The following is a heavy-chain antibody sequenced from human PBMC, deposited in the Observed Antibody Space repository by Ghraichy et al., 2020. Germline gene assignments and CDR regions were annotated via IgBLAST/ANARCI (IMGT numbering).Heavy chain of an antibody. D-gene: IGHD1-26*01. J-gene: IGHJ4*02. V-gene: IGHV3-30*18. Sequence: GGSLRLSCAASGFTFSSYGMHWVRQAPGKGLEWVAVISYDGSNKYYADSVKGRFTISRDNSKNTLYLQMNSLRAEDTAVYYCAKVGATTWPDYWGQGTLVTVSS. CDR1: GFTFSSYG. CDR3: AKVGATTWPDY. CDR2: ISYDGSNK.